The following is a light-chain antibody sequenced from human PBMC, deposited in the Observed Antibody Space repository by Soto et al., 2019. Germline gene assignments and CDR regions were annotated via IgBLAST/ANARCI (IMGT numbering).Light chain of an antibody. J-gene: IGLJ1*01. CDR1: SSDVGSYNY. CDR3: SSYTSSSNPYV. Sequence: QSALTQPASVSGSPGQSITISCTGTSSDVGSYNYVSWYQQHPVKAPKLMIYDVTNRPSGVSDRFSGSKSGNTASLTISGLQAEDEADYYCSSYTSSSNPYVFGTGTKVTVL. V-gene: IGLV2-14*01. CDR2: DVT.